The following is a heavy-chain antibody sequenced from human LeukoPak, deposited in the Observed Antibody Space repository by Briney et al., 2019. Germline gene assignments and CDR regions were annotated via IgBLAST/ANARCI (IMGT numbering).Heavy chain of an antibody. J-gene: IGHJ6*03. CDR1: GYSISSGYY. Sequence: PSETLSLTCAVSGYSISSGYYWGWIRQPPGKGLEWIGSIYHSGSTYYNPSLKSRVTISVDTSKNQFSLKLSSVTAADTAVYYCARGPLYCSSTSCYEYYYYYYMDDWGKGTTVTVSS. D-gene: IGHD2-2*01. CDR2: IYHSGST. CDR3: ARGPLYCSSTSCYEYYYYYYMDD. V-gene: IGHV4-38-2*01.